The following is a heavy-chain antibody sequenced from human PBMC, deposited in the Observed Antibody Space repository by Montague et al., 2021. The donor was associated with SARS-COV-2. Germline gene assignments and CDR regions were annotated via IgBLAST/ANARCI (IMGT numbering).Heavy chain of an antibody. CDR3: ARSVGASSSSWPLPPHFDY. J-gene: IGHJ4*02. D-gene: IGHD6-13*01. V-gene: IGHV6-1*01. Sequence: CAISGDSVSSNRAAWNWIRQSPLRGLEWLGGTYYRSKWYNDYALSVKSRITINPDTSKNQFSLQLNSVTPEDTAVYYCARSVGASSSSWPLPPHFDYWGQGTLVTVSS. CDR1: GDSVSSNRAA. CDR2: TYYRSKWYN.